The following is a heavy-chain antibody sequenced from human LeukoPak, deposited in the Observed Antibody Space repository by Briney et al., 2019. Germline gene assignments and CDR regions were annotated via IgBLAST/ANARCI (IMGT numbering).Heavy chain of an antibody. J-gene: IGHJ4*02. Sequence: GGSLRLSCAASGLTFSSYAMNWVRQAPGKGLEWVSAISGSGGSTYYADSVKGRFTTSRDNSKNTLYLQMNSLRAEDTAVYYCAKARGMATIFDYWGQGTLVTVSS. CDR3: AKARGMATIFDY. V-gene: IGHV3-23*01. D-gene: IGHD5-24*01. CDR1: GLTFSSYA. CDR2: ISGSGGST.